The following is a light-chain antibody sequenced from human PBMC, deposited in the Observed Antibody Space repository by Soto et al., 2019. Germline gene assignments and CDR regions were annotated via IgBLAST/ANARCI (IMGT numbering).Light chain of an antibody. CDR2: GAS. CDR1: QSIDNS. V-gene: IGKV1-39*01. Sequence: DIQMTQSPSSLYASVGDRVSITCRASQSIDNSLNWFQQKPGKAPNLLFYGASSLQSGVPSRFSGSGSGTDFTLTISSLQPGDIPTYYCQKTYSTPWTFRQGTKVEIK. J-gene: IGKJ1*01. CDR3: QKTYSTPWT.